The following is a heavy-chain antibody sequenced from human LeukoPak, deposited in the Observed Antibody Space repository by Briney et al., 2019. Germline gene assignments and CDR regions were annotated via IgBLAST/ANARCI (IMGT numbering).Heavy chain of an antibody. CDR3: ARDFPNYDILTGRGGYGMDV. Sequence: GGSLRLSCAASGFTFSSYWMHWVRQAPEKVLVWVSRINSDGSSTSYADSVKGRFTISRDNAKNTLYLQMNSLRAEDTAVYYCARDFPNYDILTGRGGYGMDVWGQGTTVTVSS. CDR2: INSDGSST. CDR1: GFTFSSYW. V-gene: IGHV3-74*01. D-gene: IGHD3-9*01. J-gene: IGHJ6*02.